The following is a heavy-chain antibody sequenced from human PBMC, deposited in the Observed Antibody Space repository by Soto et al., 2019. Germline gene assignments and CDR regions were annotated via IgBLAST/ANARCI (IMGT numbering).Heavy chain of an antibody. CDR1: GGTFSSYA. J-gene: IGHJ4*02. V-gene: IGHV1-69*13. Sequence: ASVKVSCKASGGTFSSYAISWVRQAPGQGLEWMGGIIPIFGTANYAQKFQGRVTITADESTSTAYMELSSLRSEDTAVYYCAREGSSGWYDLDYWGQGTLVTVSS. CDR3: AREGSSGWYDLDY. D-gene: IGHD6-19*01. CDR2: IIPIFGTA.